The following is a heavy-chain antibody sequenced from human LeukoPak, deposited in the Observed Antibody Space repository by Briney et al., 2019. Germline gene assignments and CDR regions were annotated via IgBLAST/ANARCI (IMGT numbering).Heavy chain of an antibody. CDR3: ARVLNSDFDY. V-gene: IGHV3-21*01. CDR2: ISSSSSYI. D-gene: IGHD3-10*01. J-gene: IGHJ4*02. Sequence: GGSLRLSCAASGFTFSSYSMSWVRQAPGKGLEWVSSISSSSSYIYYADSVKGRFTISRDNAKNSLYLQMNSLRAEDTAVYYCARVLNSDFDYWGQGTLVTVSS. CDR1: GFTFSSYS.